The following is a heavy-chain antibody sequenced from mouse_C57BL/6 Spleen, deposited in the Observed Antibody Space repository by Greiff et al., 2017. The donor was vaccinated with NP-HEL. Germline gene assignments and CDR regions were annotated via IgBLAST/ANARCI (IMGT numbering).Heavy chain of an antibody. CDR3: ARGGNYNWYFDV. D-gene: IGHD2-1*01. Sequence: EVQLVESGGGLVKPGGSLKLSCAASGFTFSSYAMSWVRQTPEKRLEWVATISDGGSYTYYPDNVKGRFTISRDNAKNNLYLQMSHLKSEDTAMYYCARGGNYNWYFDVWGTGTTVTVSS. V-gene: IGHV5-4*01. J-gene: IGHJ1*03. CDR1: GFTFSSYA. CDR2: ISDGGSYT.